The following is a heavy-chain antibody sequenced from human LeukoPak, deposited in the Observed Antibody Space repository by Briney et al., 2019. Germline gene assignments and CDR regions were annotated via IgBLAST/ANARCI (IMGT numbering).Heavy chain of an antibody. D-gene: IGHD2-15*01. Sequence: ASVKVSCKASGYTFTGYGISWVRQAPGQGLEWMGWISAYNGNTNYAQKLQGRVTMTTDTSTSTAYMELRSLRSDDTAVYYCARVGGYCSGGSCYSPRFDYWGQGTLVTVSS. V-gene: IGHV1-18*01. CDR3: ARVGGYCSGGSCYSPRFDY. J-gene: IGHJ4*02. CDR1: GYTFTGYG. CDR2: ISAYNGNT.